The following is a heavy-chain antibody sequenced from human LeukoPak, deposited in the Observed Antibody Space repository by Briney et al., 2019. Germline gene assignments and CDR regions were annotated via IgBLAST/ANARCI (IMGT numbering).Heavy chain of an antibody. Sequence: GSLRLSWATSGFIVSSKYMSWVRQAPGMGLEWVLILYTGGRTYYADSVRGRFTISRDNSRNTLYLQMNSLRAEDTAVYYCATDYGSGTYYSLDYWGQGTLVTVSS. CDR1: GFIVSSKY. J-gene: IGHJ4*02. CDR3: ATDYGSGTYYSLDY. V-gene: IGHV3-53*01. D-gene: IGHD3-10*01. CDR2: LYTGGRT.